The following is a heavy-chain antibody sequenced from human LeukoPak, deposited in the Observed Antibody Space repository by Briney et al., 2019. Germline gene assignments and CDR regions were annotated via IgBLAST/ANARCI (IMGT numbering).Heavy chain of an antibody. CDR2: INHSGST. D-gene: IGHD3-22*01. V-gene: IGHV4-34*01. CDR3: ARDSSGHYVDAFDI. J-gene: IGHJ3*02. Sequence: SETLSLTCAVYGGSFSGYYWSWIRQPPGKGPEWIGEINHSGSTNYNPSLKSRVTISVDTSKNQFSLKLSSVTAADTAVYYCARDSSGHYVDAFDIWGQGTMVTVSS. CDR1: GGSFSGYY.